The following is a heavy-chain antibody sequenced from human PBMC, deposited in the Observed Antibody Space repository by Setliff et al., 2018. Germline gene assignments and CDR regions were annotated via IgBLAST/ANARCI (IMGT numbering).Heavy chain of an antibody. CDR3: AKDPNGDYIGAFDS. D-gene: IGHD4-17*01. CDR1: GFTLRHFA. J-gene: IGHJ5*01. CDR2: ITGSGDIT. V-gene: IGHV3-23*01. Sequence: GGSLRLSCAASGFTLRHFAVTWVRQTPGRGLEWVSSITGSGDITKYGDSVRGRFTISRDNSKNTVYLQMNSLRAEDTAKYYCAKDPNGDYIGAFDSWGRGSWSPSPQ.